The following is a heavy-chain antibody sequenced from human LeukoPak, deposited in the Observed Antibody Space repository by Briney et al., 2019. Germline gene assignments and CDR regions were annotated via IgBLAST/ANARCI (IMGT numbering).Heavy chain of an antibody. J-gene: IGHJ6*03. D-gene: IGHD3-10*01. CDR2: RHHNGSA. CDR1: GGSISDYF. Sequence: PSETLSLTCTVSGGSISDYFWSWVRQSPEKGLEWIGFRHHNGSANSNPSLRSRVTISMDTSKNQFSLKLSSVTAADTAVYYCARGGIIGSGSYRNYYYYYYMDVWGKGTTVTVSS. CDR3: ARGGIIGSGSYRNYYYYYYMDV. V-gene: IGHV4-59*12.